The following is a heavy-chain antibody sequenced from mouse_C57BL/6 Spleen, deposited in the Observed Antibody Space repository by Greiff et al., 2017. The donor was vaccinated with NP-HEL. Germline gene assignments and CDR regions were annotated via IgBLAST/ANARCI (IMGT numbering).Heavy chain of an antibody. V-gene: IGHV5-12*01. J-gene: IGHJ4*01. Sequence: EVKLVESGGGLVHPGGSLKLSCAASGFTFSDYYMYWVRQTPEKRLEWVAYISNGGGSTYYPDTVKGRFTISRDNAKNTLYLQMSRLKSEDTVMYYCARRFYAMDYWGQGTSVTVSS. CDR1: GFTFSDYY. CDR3: ARRFYAMDY. CDR2: ISNGGGST.